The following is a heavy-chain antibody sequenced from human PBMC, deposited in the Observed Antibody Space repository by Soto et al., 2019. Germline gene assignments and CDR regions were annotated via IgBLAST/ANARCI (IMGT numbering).Heavy chain of an antibody. CDR1: GFSFTSYG. CDR2: ISYDGGDK. J-gene: IGHJ6*02. D-gene: IGHD2-2*01. CDR3: AKASGYCSSSTCSRLIYYYYGMDV. Sequence: GGSLRLSCGASGFSFTSYGMHWVRQAPGKGLEWVAVISYDGGDKYYADSVKGRFTISRDNSKNTLYLQMNSLRAEDTAMYYCAKASGYCSSSTCSRLIYYYYGMDVWGQGTTVTVSS. V-gene: IGHV3-30*18.